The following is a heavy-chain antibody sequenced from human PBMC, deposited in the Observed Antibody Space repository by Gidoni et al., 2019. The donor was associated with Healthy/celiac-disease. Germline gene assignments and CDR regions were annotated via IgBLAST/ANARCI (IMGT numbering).Heavy chain of an antibody. Sequence: QVQLVQSGAAVKKPGASVKVSCKASGYTFTSYAMHWVRQAPGQRLEWMGWINAGNGNKKYSPEVQGRVTITRETSASTAYMEVSSLRSEGTGGYYCARARVYSSSWYVWFEPWGQGTLVTVSS. D-gene: IGHD6-13*01. CDR2: INAGNGNK. V-gene: IGHV1-3*01. CDR1: GYTFTSYA. J-gene: IGHJ5*02. CDR3: ARARVYSSSWYVWFEP.